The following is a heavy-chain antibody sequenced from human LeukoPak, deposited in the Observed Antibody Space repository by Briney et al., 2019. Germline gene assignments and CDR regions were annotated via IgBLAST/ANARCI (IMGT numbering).Heavy chain of an antibody. V-gene: IGHV3-30*04. CDR2: ISYDESNK. D-gene: IGHD4-17*01. CDR1: GFTFSSYA. Sequence: PGGSLRLSCAASGFTFSSYAMHWVRQAPGKGLEWVAVISYDESNKYYADSVKGRFTISRDNSKNTLYLQMNSLRAEGTAVYYCAREAATVTTGDYWGQGTLVTVSS. J-gene: IGHJ4*02. CDR3: AREAATVTTGDY.